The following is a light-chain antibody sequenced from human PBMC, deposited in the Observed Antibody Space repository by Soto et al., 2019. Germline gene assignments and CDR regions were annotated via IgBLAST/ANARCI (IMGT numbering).Light chain of an antibody. V-gene: IGKV3-11*01. CDR1: QSVSSY. Sequence: ELVLTQSPATKKLSPGEIATLSCRASQSVSSYLAWYQQKPGQAPRLLIYDASNRATGIPARFSGSGSGTDFTLTISSLEPEDFAVYYCQQRSNLITFGQVTRLEIK. CDR2: DAS. CDR3: QQRSNLIT. J-gene: IGKJ5*01.